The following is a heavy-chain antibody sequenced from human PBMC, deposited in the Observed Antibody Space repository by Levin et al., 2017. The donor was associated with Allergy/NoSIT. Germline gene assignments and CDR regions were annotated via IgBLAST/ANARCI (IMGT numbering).Heavy chain of an antibody. J-gene: IGHJ3*02. Sequence: GESLKISCAASGFTFSSYGMHWVRQAPGKGLEWVALIWYDGNNKYYADSVKGRFTISRDNSKNTLYLQMNSLRAEDTAVYYCAREPIAVAGTGAFDIWGQGTMVTVSS. CDR1: GFTFSSYG. CDR2: IWYDGNNK. CDR3: AREPIAVAGTGAFDI. D-gene: IGHD6-19*01. V-gene: IGHV3-33*01.